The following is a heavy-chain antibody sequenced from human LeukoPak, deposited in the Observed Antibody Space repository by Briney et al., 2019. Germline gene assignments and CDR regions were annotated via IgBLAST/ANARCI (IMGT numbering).Heavy chain of an antibody. CDR1: GGSFSGYY. CDR2: INHSGST. D-gene: IGHD2-15*01. Sequence: ETLSLTCAVYGGSFSGYYWSWIRQPPGKGLEWIGEINHSGSTNYNSSLKSRVTISVDTSKNQFSLTLSSVTAADTAVYYCARGRRNIVVVVAAGYGMDVWGQGTTVTVSS. J-gene: IGHJ6*02. CDR3: ARGRRNIVVVVAAGYGMDV. V-gene: IGHV4-34*01.